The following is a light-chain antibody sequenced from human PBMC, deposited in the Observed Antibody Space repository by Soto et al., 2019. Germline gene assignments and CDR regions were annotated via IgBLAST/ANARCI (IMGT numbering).Light chain of an antibody. CDR1: SSDVGGYNY. V-gene: IGLV2-14*01. CDR2: DVS. CDR3: SSYTSSSTR. J-gene: IGLJ1*01. Sequence: QSVLTQPASVSGSPGQSITISCTGTSSDVGGYNYVSWYQQHPGKAPKLMIYDVSNRPSGVSNRFSGSKSGNTASLTISGLQADDEADYYCSSYTSSSTRFGTGTKVTVL.